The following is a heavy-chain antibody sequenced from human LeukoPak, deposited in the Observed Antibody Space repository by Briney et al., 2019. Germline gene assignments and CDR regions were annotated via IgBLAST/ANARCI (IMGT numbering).Heavy chain of an antibody. Sequence: ASVKVSCTASGYTFTGYYMHWVRQAPGQGLEWMGWINPNSGGTNYAQKFQGRVTMTRDTSISTAYMELSRLRSDDTAVYYCARSKVLLGYCSGGSCSTSYYFDYWGQGTLVTVSS. CDR3: ARSKVLLGYCSGGSCSTSYYFDY. CDR2: INPNSGGT. D-gene: IGHD2-15*01. CDR1: GYTFTGYY. V-gene: IGHV1-2*02. J-gene: IGHJ4*02.